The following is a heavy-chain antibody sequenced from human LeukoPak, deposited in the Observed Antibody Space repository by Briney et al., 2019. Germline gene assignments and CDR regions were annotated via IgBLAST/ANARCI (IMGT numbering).Heavy chain of an antibody. CDR2: ISSSSSYI. CDR3: AREVLDPETANYYFDY. V-gene: IGHV3-21*01. Sequence: GGSLRLSCADSGFTFSSYSMKWVRQAPGKELEWVSSISSSSSYIYYADSVKGRFTISRDNAKNSLYLQMNSLRAEDTAVYYCAREVLDPETANYYFDYWGQGTLVTVSS. CDR1: GFTFSSYS. D-gene: IGHD1-1*01. J-gene: IGHJ4*02.